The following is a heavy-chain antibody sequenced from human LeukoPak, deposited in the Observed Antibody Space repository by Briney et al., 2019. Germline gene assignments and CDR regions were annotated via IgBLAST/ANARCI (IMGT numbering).Heavy chain of an antibody. CDR1: GGTFSSYA. D-gene: IGHD6-6*01. CDR2: IIPIFGTA. Sequence: SVKVSCKASGGTFSSYAISWVRQAPGQGLEWMGGIIPIFGTANYAQKFQGRVTITADESTSTAYMELSSLRSEDTAVYYCARDRIAARLSAFDIWGQGTMVTVSS. J-gene: IGHJ3*02. CDR3: ARDRIAARLSAFDI. V-gene: IGHV1-69*13.